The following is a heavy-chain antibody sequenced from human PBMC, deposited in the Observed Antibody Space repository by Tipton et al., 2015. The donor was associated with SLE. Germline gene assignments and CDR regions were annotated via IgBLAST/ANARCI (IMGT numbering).Heavy chain of an antibody. Sequence: SLRLSCAASGFTFSSYAMSWVRQAPGKGLEWVSAISGSGGSTYYADSVKGRFTISRDNSKNTLYLQMNSLRAEDTAVYYCARAVFHSGYGYWGQGTLVTVSS. V-gene: IGHV3-23*01. CDR2: ISGSGGST. D-gene: IGHD5-12*01. CDR1: GFTFSSYA. CDR3: ARAVFHSGYGY. J-gene: IGHJ4*02.